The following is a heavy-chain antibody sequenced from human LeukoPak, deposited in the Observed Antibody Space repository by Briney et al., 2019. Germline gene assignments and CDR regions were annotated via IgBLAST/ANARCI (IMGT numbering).Heavy chain of an antibody. D-gene: IGHD2-15*01. CDR3: ARESPYCSGGSCLFDY. V-gene: IGHV4-34*01. CDR1: GGSFSGYY. Sequence: PSETLSLTCAVYGGSFSGYYWSWIRQPPGKGLERIGEINHSGSTNYNPSLKSRVTISVDTSKNQFSLKLSSVTAADTAVYYCARESPYCSGGSCLFDYWGQGTLVTVSS. J-gene: IGHJ4*02. CDR2: INHSGST.